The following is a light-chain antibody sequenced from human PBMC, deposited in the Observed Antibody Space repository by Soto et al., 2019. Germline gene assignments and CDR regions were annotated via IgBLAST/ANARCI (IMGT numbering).Light chain of an antibody. CDR2: DAS. CDR1: QGIRND. Sequence: IQMTQSPSSLSASVGDRVTITCRASQGIRNDLGWYQQKPGEAPKLLIYDASSLLIGVPSRFSGSGSGTDFTLTISSLQPEDFATYYCLQDYNYPRTFGQGTKVDIK. V-gene: IGKV1-6*01. CDR3: LQDYNYPRT. J-gene: IGKJ1*01.